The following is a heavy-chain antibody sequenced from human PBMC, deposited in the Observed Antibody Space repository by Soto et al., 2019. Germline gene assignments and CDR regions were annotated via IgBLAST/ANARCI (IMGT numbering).Heavy chain of an antibody. Sequence: QVQLVQSGAEVKKPGSSVKISCKASGYTFTSYYMHWVRQAPGQGLEWMGIINPSGGSTNYAQKLQGRVAMPRDTATSTVYMELNSLRSEYTAVYYCARTAYTGCINAVCYPLDYWGQGTLVTVSS. CDR3: ARTAYTGCINAVCYPLDY. CDR2: INPSGGST. V-gene: IGHV1-46*01. J-gene: IGHJ4*02. D-gene: IGHD2-8*01. CDR1: GYTFTSYY.